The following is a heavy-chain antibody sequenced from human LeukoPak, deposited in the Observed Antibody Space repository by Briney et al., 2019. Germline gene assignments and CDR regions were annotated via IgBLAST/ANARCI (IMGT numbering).Heavy chain of an antibody. V-gene: IGHV4-38-2*02. Sequence: SETLSLTCTVSGYSISSGYYWGWIRQPPGKGLEWIGSIYHSGSTYYNPSLKSRVTISVDTSKNQFSLKLSSVTAADTAAYYCARGPNTAMVTEYYFDYWGQGTLVTVSS. J-gene: IGHJ4*02. CDR3: ARGPNTAMVTEYYFDY. CDR2: IYHSGST. CDR1: GYSISSGYY. D-gene: IGHD5-18*01.